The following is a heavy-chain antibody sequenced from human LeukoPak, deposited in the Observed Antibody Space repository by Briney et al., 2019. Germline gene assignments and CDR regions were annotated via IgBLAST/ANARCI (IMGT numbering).Heavy chain of an antibody. V-gene: IGHV1-2*02. CDR2: IHPNSGDT. J-gene: IGHJ1*01. Sequence: ASVKVSCKASGYTFTGYYLHWVRQAPGQGFEWMGWIHPNSGDTNYAQKFQGRVTMTRDTPISTAYTELSSLRSDDTAVYYCARLAAVPGWGQGTLVTVSS. D-gene: IGHD6-19*01. CDR1: GYTFTGYY. CDR3: ARLAAVPG.